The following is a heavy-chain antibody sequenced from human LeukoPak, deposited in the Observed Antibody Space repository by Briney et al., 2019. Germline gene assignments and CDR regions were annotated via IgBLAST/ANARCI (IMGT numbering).Heavy chain of an antibody. V-gene: IGHV3-33*01. D-gene: IGHD3-3*01. CDR1: GFPFSSYG. J-gene: IGHJ4*02. Sequence: PGGSLKSPGAPLGFPFSSYGMHGARQAPGRGLEWMAVIWSDGSNNYYADSVKGRFTISRDNSKNTLYLQMNSLRAEDTAVYYCARSVLEWYYFDYWGQGALVTVSS. CDR2: IWSDGSNN. CDR3: ARSVLEWYYFDY.